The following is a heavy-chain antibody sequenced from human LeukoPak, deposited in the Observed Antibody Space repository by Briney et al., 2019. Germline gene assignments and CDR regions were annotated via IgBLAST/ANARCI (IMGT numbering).Heavy chain of an antibody. CDR2: IYYSGST. Sequence: SETLSLTCTVSGGSISSGDYYWSWIRQPPGKGLEWIGYIYYSGSTYYNPSLKSRVTISVDTSKNQFSLRLSSVTAADTAVYYCARGGRWLPFDYWGQGTLVTVSS. D-gene: IGHD6-19*01. CDR3: ARGGRWLPFDY. J-gene: IGHJ4*02. CDR1: GGSISSGDYY. V-gene: IGHV4-30-4*08.